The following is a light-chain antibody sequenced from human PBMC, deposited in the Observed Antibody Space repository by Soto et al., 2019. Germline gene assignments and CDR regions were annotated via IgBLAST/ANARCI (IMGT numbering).Light chain of an antibody. V-gene: IGKV1-5*03. Sequence: YMSQSPSTLTATVEDRVNITCRASQSISSWLAWYQQKPGKAPKLLIYKASSLESGVPSRFSGSGSGTEFTLTISSLQPDDFATYYCQQYNSYSWTFGQGTKVDIK. J-gene: IGKJ1*01. CDR3: QQYNSYSWT. CDR2: KAS. CDR1: QSISSW.